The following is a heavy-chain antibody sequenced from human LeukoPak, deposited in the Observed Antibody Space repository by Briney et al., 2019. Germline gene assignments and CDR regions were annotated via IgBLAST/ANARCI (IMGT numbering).Heavy chain of an antibody. D-gene: IGHD5-12*01. Sequence: ASVKVSCKASGYTFTSYGISWVRQAPGQGLEWMGWISAYNGNTNYAQKLQGRVTMTTDTSTSTAYMELRSLRSDDTAVYYCARDGERGYSGYDRTYYYYGMDVRGQGTTVTVSS. CDR1: GYTFTSYG. V-gene: IGHV1-18*01. CDR2: ISAYNGNT. J-gene: IGHJ6*02. CDR3: ARDGERGYSGYDRTYYYYGMDV.